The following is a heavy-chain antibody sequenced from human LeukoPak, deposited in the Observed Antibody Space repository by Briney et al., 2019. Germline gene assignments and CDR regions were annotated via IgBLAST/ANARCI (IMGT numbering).Heavy chain of an antibody. CDR1: GFTFSDYY. CDR2: ISSSGSTI. CDR3: ARGDGYNFFIH. V-gene: IGHV3-11*01. Sequence: GGSLRLSCAASGFTFSDYYMSWIRQAPGKGLEWVSYISSSGSTIYYADSVKGRFTISRDNSKNTLYLQMNNLIAEDTAVYYCARGDGYNFFIHWGQGTLVTVSS. D-gene: IGHD5-24*01. J-gene: IGHJ4*02.